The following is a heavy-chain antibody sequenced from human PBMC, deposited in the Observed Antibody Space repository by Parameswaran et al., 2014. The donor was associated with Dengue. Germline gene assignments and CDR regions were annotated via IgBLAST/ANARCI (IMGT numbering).Heavy chain of an antibody. Sequence: VRQMPGKGLEWIGEINHSGSTNYNPSLKSRVTISVDTSKNQFSLKLSSVTAADTAVYYCARGSPYLLDPWGQGTLVTVSS. D-gene: IGHD3-16*01. J-gene: IGHJ5*02. CDR3: ARGSPYLLDP. V-gene: IGHV4-34*01. CDR2: INHSGST.